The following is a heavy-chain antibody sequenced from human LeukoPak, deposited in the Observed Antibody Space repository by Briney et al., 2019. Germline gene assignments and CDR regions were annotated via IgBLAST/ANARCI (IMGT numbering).Heavy chain of an antibody. Sequence: SETLSLTCTVSGGSISSHYWSWIRQPPGKGLEWIGYIYYSGSTNYNPSLKSRVTISVATSKNQFSLKLSSATAADTAVYYCAGYGSGSYWEYNWFDPWGQGTLVTVSS. CDR1: GGSISSHY. CDR2: IYYSGST. J-gene: IGHJ5*02. D-gene: IGHD3-10*01. CDR3: AGYGSGSYWEYNWFDP. V-gene: IGHV4-59*11.